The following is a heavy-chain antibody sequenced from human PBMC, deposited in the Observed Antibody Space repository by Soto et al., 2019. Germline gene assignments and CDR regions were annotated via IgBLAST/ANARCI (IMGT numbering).Heavy chain of an antibody. J-gene: IGHJ4*02. D-gene: IGHD6-13*01. CDR3: AREGGISAAGTPRNFDY. CDR2: INAGNGNT. Sequence: QVQLVQSGAEVKKPGASVKVSCKASGYTFTSYAMHWVRQAPGQRLEWMGWINAGNGNTKYSQKFQGRVTITRDTSASTAYMELSSLRSEATDVYYCAREGGISAAGTPRNFDYWGQGTLVTVSS. CDR1: GYTFTSYA. V-gene: IGHV1-3*01.